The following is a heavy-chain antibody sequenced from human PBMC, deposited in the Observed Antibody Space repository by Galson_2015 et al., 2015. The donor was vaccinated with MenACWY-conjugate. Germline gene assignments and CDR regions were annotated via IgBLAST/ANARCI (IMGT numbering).Heavy chain of an antibody. J-gene: IGHJ3*02. V-gene: IGHV4-39*07. CDR1: GGSISSRSYY. CDR2: IYYSGST. D-gene: IGHD2-2*02. Sequence: ETLSLTCTVSGGSISSRSYYWGWIRQPPGKGLEWIGSIYYSGSTYYNPSLKSRVTISVDTSKNQFSLKLSSVTAADTAVYYCAREDIVVVPAATPDAFDIWGQGTMVTVSS. CDR3: AREDIVVVPAATPDAFDI.